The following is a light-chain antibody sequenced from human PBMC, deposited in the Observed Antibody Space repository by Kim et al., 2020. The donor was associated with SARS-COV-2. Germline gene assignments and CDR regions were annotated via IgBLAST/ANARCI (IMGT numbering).Light chain of an antibody. Sequence: ALGQTVRITCQGDSLRSYDASWYQQKPGQAPVLVIYGKNNRPSGIPDRFSGSSSGNTASLTITGAQAEDEADYYCNSRDSSGNHYVFGLGPRSPS. V-gene: IGLV3-19*01. J-gene: IGLJ1*01. CDR2: GKN. CDR1: SLRSYD. CDR3: NSRDSSGNHYV.